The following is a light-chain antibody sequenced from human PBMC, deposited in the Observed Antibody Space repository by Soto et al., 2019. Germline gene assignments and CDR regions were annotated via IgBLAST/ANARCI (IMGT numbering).Light chain of an antibody. V-gene: IGKV3-15*01. Sequence: EVVMTQSPATLSVSAGERATLSCRASQSVTTNLAWYQQKPGQVPRLLIYGASTRATGIPARFSGSGSGTEFTLTIGSLQSEDFAVYYCQQFDSWPLTFGQGTRLEIK. CDR1: QSVTTN. CDR3: QQFDSWPLT. J-gene: IGKJ5*01. CDR2: GAS.